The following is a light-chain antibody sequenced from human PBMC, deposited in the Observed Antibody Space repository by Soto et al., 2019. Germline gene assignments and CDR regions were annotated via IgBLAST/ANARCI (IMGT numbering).Light chain of an antibody. CDR1: QNVVTN. J-gene: IGKJ4*01. CDR3: QHYNNWLGT. V-gene: IGKV3-15*01. CDR2: GAS. Sequence: EIVVTQSPAILSVSPGERVTLSCRASQNVVTNLAWYQQRLGQASRLLIYGASARATGVPARFSGSGSGTEFFLTISSLQSEDFAVYYCQHYNNWLGTFGGGTKVEIK.